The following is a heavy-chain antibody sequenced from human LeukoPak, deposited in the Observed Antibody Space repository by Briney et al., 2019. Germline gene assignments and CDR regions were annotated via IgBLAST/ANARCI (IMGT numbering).Heavy chain of an antibody. J-gene: IGHJ3*02. Sequence: SETLSLTCTVSGGSISSYYWSWIRQPPGKGLEWIGYIYYSGSTNCNPSLKSRVTISVDTSKNQFSLKLSSVTAADTAVYYCARVRGYSYGSDAFDIWGQGTMVTVSS. CDR2: IYYSGST. V-gene: IGHV4-59*01. CDR1: GGSISSYY. D-gene: IGHD5-18*01. CDR3: ARVRGYSYGSDAFDI.